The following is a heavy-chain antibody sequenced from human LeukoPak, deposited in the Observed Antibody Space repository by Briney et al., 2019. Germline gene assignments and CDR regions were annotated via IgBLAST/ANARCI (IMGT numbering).Heavy chain of an antibody. V-gene: IGHV4-61*02. CDR2: IYTSGST. CDR1: GGSISSGSYY. D-gene: IGHD3-3*01. Sequence: SETLSLTCTVSGGSISSGSYYWRWHRQPAGTGVEWVGRIYTSGSTNYTPSLKSRVTISVDTTKNQFSLKLSSVTAADTAVYYCARVPLYDFWSGYLPPYYYMDVWGKGTTVTVSS. J-gene: IGHJ6*03. CDR3: ARVPLYDFWSGYLPPYYYMDV.